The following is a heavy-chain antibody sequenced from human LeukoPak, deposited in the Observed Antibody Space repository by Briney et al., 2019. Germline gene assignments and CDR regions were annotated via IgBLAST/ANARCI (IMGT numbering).Heavy chain of an antibody. V-gene: IGHV3-23*01. CDR3: AKDRSIGEDYGDYYFDY. D-gene: IGHD4-17*01. CDR1: GFTFSSYG. J-gene: IGHJ4*02. CDR2: ISGSGGST. Sequence: PGGSLRLSCAASGFTFSSYGMGWVRQAPGKGLEWVSAISGSGGSTYYADSVKGRFTISRDNSKNTLYLQMNSLRAEDTAVYYCAKDRSIGEDYGDYYFDYWGQGTLVTVSS.